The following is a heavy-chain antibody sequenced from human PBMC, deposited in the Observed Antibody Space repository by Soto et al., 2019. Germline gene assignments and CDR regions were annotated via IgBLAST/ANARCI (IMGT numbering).Heavy chain of an antibody. D-gene: IGHD5-18*01. J-gene: IGHJ4*02. CDR2: IYYSGST. V-gene: IGHV4-30-4*01. CDR3: AIISYGYTFSDY. Sequence: PSETLSLTCTVSGGSISSGDYYWSWIRQPPGKGLEWIGYIYYSGSTYYNPSLKSRVTISVDTSKNQFSLKLSSVTAADTAVYYCAIISYGYTFSDYSGQATLVTVS. CDR1: GGSISSGDYY.